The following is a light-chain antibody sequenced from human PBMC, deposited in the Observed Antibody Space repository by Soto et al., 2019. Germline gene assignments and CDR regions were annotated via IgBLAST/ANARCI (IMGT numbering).Light chain of an antibody. V-gene: IGKV3-20*01. CDR1: HSVSSSY. CDR2: GAS. Sequence: EIVLTQSPGTLSLSPGERATLSCRASHSVSSSYLAWYQQKPGQAPRLVIYGASRRATGIPDRFSGSGSGTDFTLTISRLEPEDFAVYYCQQYGSSPPITFGQGTRQEIK. CDR3: QQYGSSPPIT. J-gene: IGKJ5*01.